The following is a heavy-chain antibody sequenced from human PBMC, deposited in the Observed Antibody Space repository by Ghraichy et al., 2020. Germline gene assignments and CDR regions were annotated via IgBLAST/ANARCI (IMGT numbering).Heavy chain of an antibody. CDR3: AKDPSGVIAARWHY. D-gene: IGHD6-6*01. V-gene: IGHV3-23*01. CDR1: GFTFSSYA. CDR2: ISGSGGST. J-gene: IGHJ4*02. Sequence: GGSLRLSCAASGFTFSSYAMSWVRQAPGKGLEWVSAISGSGGSTYYADSVKGRFTISRDNSKNTLYLQMNSLRAEDTAVYYCAKDPSGVIAARWHYWGQGTLVTVSS.